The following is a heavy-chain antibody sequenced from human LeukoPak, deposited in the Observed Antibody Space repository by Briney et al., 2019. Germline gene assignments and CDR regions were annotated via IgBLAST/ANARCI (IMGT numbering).Heavy chain of an antibody. CDR2: ISYDGSNK. CDR1: GFTFSSYG. V-gene: IGHV3-30*18. CDR3: AKVGLDYYDSSGYYYDSGDY. D-gene: IGHD3-22*01. J-gene: IGHJ4*02. Sequence: GGSLRLSCAASGFTFSSYGMHWVRQAPGKGLEWVAVISYDGSNKYYADSVKGRFTISRDNSENTLYLQMNSLRAEDTAVYYCAKVGLDYYDSSGYYYDSGDYWGQGTLVTVSS.